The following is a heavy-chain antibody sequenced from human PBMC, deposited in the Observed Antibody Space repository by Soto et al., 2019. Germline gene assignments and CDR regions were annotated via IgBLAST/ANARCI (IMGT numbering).Heavy chain of an antibody. D-gene: IGHD6-6*01. J-gene: IGHJ6*02. CDR3: AKDLSAARPEGYYYYGMDV. Sequence: QPGGSLRLSCAASGFTFSSYAMSWVRQSPGKGLEWVSAISGSGGSTYYADSVKGRFTISRDNSKNTLYLQMNSLRAEDTAVYYCAKDLSAARPEGYYYYGMDVWGQGTTVTVSS. CDR1: GFTFSSYA. CDR2: ISGSGGST. V-gene: IGHV3-23*01.